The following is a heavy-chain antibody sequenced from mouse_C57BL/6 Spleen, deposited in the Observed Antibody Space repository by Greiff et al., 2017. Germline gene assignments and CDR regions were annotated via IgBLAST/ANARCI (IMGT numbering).Heavy chain of an antibody. CDR2: INPNNGGT. CDR1: GYTFTDYY. CDR3: ARWVYYGNYGSAMDY. J-gene: IGHJ4*01. Sequence: EVQLQQSGPELVKPGASVKISCKASGYTFTDYYMNWVKQSHGKSLEWIGDINPNNGGTSYNQKFKGKATLTVDKSSSTAYMELRSLTSEDSAVYYCARWVYYGNYGSAMDYWGQGTSVTVSS. D-gene: IGHD2-1*01. V-gene: IGHV1-26*01.